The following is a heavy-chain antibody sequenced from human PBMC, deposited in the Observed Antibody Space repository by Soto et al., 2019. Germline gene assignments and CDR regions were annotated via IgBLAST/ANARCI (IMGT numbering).Heavy chain of an antibody. CDR3: LGMATTDPGY. V-gene: IGHV3-30-3*01. J-gene: IGHJ4*02. CDR1: GFTFSSYA. D-gene: IGHD5-12*01. Sequence: GGSLRLSCAASGFTFSSYAMHWVRQAPGKGLEWVAVISYDGSNKYYADSVKGRFTISRDNSKNTLYLQMNSLRAEDTAVYYCLGMATTDPGYWGQGTLVTVSS. CDR2: ISYDGSNK.